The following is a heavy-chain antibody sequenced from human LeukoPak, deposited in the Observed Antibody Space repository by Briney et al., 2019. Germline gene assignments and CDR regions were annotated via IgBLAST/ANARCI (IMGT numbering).Heavy chain of an antibody. CDR2: FSSNGNT. V-gene: IGHV4-39*01. J-gene: IGHJ4*02. CDR3: ASATGPVKD. CDR1: GGSITSRNYH. Sequence: SETLSLTCTVSGGSITSRNYHWGWVRQPPGKGLEYIGSFSSNGNTYYNPSLEGRVTVSLDSAKNQLSLKLRSVTAADTAMYYCASATGPVKDWGQGTLVTVSS.